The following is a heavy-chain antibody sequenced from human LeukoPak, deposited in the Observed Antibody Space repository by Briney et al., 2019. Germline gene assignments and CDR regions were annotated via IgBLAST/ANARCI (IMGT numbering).Heavy chain of an antibody. CDR1: GGSISSFY. CDR2: ISYSGST. V-gene: IGHV4-59*01. D-gene: IGHD1-26*01. CDR3: ARDGTQGYYYYYYGMDV. Sequence: SETLSLTCAVSGGSISSFYWIWIRQSPGKGLEWIGYISYSGSTNYNPSLKSRVTISVDTSKDHFSLKLNSVTAADTAVYYCARDGTQGYYYYYYGMDVWGQGTTVTVSS. J-gene: IGHJ6*02.